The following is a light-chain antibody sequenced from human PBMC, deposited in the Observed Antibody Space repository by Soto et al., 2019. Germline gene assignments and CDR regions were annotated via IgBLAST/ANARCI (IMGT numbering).Light chain of an antibody. J-gene: IGKJ2*01. CDR3: QQYGRSPPFA. CDR1: QSFSSNY. V-gene: IGKV3-20*01. Sequence: EIVWTRSPGTLYLSPGERATLACRASQSFSSNYIAWYQQNPDQAPRLLIYGASTRATGIPDRFSRSGSGTDFTLTISRLEPEDFAVYFCQQYGRSPPFAFGQGTKVEIK. CDR2: GAS.